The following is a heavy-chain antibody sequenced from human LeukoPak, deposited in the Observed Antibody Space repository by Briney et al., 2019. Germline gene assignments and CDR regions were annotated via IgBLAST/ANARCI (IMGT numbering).Heavy chain of an antibody. Sequence: SETLSLTCTVSGGSISSSSYSWGWIRQPPGKGLEWIGSIYYSGSTYYNPSLKSRVTISVDTSKNQFSLKLSSVTAADTAVYYCARRDGDYWYFDLWGRGTLVTVSS. V-gene: IGHV4-39*01. J-gene: IGHJ2*01. CDR3: ARRDGDYWYFDL. CDR2: IYYSGST. D-gene: IGHD4-17*01. CDR1: GGSISSSSYS.